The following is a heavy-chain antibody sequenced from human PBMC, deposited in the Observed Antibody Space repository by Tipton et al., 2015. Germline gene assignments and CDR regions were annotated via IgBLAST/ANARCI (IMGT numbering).Heavy chain of an antibody. CDR2: ISYSGST. CDR1: GGSVSSANYY. V-gene: IGHV4-61*03. Sequence: TLSLTCSVSGGSVSSANYYWSWIRQPPGKGLEWMGYISYSGSTHYNPSLKSRVSISLDTSKNHFSLSLTSVTAADTAIYYCAQDLEHGMDVWGQGTTVTVSS. CDR3: AQDLEHGMDV. D-gene: IGHD5-24*01. J-gene: IGHJ6*02.